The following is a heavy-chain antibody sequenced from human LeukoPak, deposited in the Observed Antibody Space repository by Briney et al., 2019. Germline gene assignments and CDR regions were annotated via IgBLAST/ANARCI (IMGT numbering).Heavy chain of an antibody. CDR2: IYYSGST. Sequence: SETLSLTCTVSGGSISSSSYYWGWIRQPPGKGLEWIGSIYYSGSTYYNPSLKSRVTISVDTSKNQFSLKLSSVTAADTAVYYCARIDRGDLWGRGTLVTVSS. J-gene: IGHJ2*01. CDR3: ARIDRGDL. CDR1: GGSISSSSYY. V-gene: IGHV4-39*01.